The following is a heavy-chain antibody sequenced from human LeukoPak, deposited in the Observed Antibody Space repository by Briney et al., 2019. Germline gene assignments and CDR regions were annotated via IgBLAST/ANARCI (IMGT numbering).Heavy chain of an antibody. Sequence: SETLSLTCTVSGGSVSSGSYYWSWIRQPPGKGLEWIGYIYYSGSTNYNPSLKSRVTISVDTSKNQFSLKLSSVTAADTAVYYCARQYYYGSGRGRYYFDYWGQGTLVTVPS. J-gene: IGHJ4*02. CDR3: ARQYYYGSGRGRYYFDY. CDR1: GGSVSSGSYY. V-gene: IGHV4-61*01. D-gene: IGHD3-10*01. CDR2: IYYSGST.